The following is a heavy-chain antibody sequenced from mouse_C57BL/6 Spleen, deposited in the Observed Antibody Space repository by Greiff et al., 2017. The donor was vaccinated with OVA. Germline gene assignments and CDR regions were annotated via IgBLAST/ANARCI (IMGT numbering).Heavy chain of an antibody. CDR2: IDPANGNT. CDR3: ARDYYGSSYYGNFDV. J-gene: IGHJ1*03. CDR1: GFNIKNTY. Sequence: VQLKESVAELVRPGASVKLSCTASGFNIKNTYMHWVKQRPEQGLEWIGRIDPANGNTKYAPKFQGKATITADTSSNTAYLQLSSLTSEDTAIYYCARDYYGSSYYGNFDVWGTGTTVTVSS. D-gene: IGHD1-1*01. V-gene: IGHV14-3*01.